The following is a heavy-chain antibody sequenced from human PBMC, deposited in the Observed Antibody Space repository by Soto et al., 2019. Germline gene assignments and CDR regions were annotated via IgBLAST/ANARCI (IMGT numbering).Heavy chain of an antibody. CDR3: ANSYCSGGSCYSGYYYYGMDV. D-gene: IGHD2-15*01. J-gene: IGHJ6*02. V-gene: IGHV3-30*18. CDR1: GFTFSSYG. Sequence: GGSLRLSCAASGFTFSSYGMHWVRQAPGKGLEWVAVISYDGSNKYYADSVKGRFTISRDNSNNTLYLQMNSLRAEDTAVYYCANSYCSGGSCYSGYYYYGMDVWGQGTTVTVSS. CDR2: ISYDGSNK.